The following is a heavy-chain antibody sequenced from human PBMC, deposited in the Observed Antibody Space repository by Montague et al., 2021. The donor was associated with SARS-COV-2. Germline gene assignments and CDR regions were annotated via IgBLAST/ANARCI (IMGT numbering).Heavy chain of an antibody. CDR3: TSGREGNYNVMDV. CDR1: GDSVSRNSAT. J-gene: IGHJ6*02. Sequence: CAISGDSVSRNSATWNWVRQSPSRGLEWLGGTYSRSKCYNDYEVXLRGRVTINPDTSKNQFSLQLNSVTPEDTAIYYCTSGREGNYNVMDVWGQGTTVTVSS. V-gene: IGHV6-1*01. CDR2: TYSRSKCYN. D-gene: IGHD1-1*01.